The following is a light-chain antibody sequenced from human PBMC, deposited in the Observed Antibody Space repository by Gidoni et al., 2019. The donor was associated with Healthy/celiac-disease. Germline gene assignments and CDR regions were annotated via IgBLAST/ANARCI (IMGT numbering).Light chain of an antibody. V-gene: IGLV3-25*03. CDR1: ALPKQY. Sequence: SYELTQPPSVSVSPGQTARITCSGDALPKQYASWYQQKPGQAPVLVIYKDSERPSGIPERFSGSSSGTTVTLTISGVQAEDEADYYCQSADSSGTPYVVFGGGTKLTVL. J-gene: IGLJ2*01. CDR2: KDS. CDR3: QSADSSGTPYVV.